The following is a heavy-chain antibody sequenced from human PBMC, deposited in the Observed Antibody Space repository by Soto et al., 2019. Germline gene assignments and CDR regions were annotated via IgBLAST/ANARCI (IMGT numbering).Heavy chain of an antibody. CDR2: IYWNDDK. J-gene: IGHJ4*02. CDR3: AHVVRKPINYYFDY. D-gene: IGHD6-6*01. Sequence: GSGPTLVNPTQTLTLTCTFSGFSLSTSGVGVGWIRQPPGKALEWLALIYWNDDKRYSPSLKSRLTITKDTSENQVVLTMTNMDPVDTATYYCAHVVRKPINYYFDYWGQGTLVTVSS. CDR1: GFSLSTSGVG. V-gene: IGHV2-5*01.